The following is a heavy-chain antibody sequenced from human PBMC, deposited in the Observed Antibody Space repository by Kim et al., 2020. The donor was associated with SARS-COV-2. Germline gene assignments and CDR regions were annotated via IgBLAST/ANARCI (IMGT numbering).Heavy chain of an antibody. CDR3: ARNRVRLGYCSGGSCYGTGGYYYSGMDV. CDR2: INHSGST. CDR1: GGSFSGYY. J-gene: IGHJ6*02. V-gene: IGHV4-34*01. Sequence: SETLSLTCAVYGGSFSGYYWSWIRQPPGKGLEWIGEINHSGSTNYNPSLKSRVTISVDTSKNQFSLKLSSVTAADTAVYYCARNRVRLGYCSGGSCYGTGGYYYSGMDVWGQGTTVTVSS. D-gene: IGHD2-15*01.